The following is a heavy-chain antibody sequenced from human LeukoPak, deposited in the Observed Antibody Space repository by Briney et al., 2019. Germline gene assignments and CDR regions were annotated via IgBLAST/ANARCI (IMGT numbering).Heavy chain of an antibody. CDR2: IDYSGDT. CDR3: ARLWGTTFDY. V-gene: IGHV4-59*08. J-gene: IGHJ4*02. Sequence: SETLSLTCSVSGDSFSSYYWSWIRQPPGKGLEWIGYIDYSGDTNYSPALKSRVTISVDTSKKQLSLRLSSVTAADTGVYYCARLWGTTFDYWGQGRLVTVSS. CDR1: GDSFSSYY. D-gene: IGHD3-16*01.